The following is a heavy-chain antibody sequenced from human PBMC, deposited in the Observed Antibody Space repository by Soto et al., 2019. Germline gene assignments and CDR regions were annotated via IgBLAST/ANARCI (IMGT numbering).Heavy chain of an antibody. CDR1: GFIFRNYG. CDR2: IWFDGSNK. J-gene: IGHJ4*02. CDR3: TRANTSPFDF. Sequence: GGSLRLSCGASGFIFRNYGIHWIRQAPGKGLEWLAIIWFDGSNKWYADSVKGRFIISRDDSKNMVYLQMNSLRVDDTAIYYCTRANTSPFDFWGRGTLVTVSS. V-gene: IGHV3-33*01.